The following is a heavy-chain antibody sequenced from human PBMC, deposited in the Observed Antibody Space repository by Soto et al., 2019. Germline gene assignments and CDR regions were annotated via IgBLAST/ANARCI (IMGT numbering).Heavy chain of an antibody. D-gene: IGHD2-15*01. V-gene: IGHV1-3*01. CDR3: ARGPGGPDGPGDY. Sequence: QVQLVQSGAEVKKPGASVKVSCKASGYTFTSYAMHWVRQAPGHRLEWMGWINAGNGNTKYSQKFQGRVTIARDTSASTAYMELSSLRPEDTAVYYCARGPGGPDGPGDYWGQGTLVTVSS. CDR2: INAGNGNT. J-gene: IGHJ4*02. CDR1: GYTFTSYA.